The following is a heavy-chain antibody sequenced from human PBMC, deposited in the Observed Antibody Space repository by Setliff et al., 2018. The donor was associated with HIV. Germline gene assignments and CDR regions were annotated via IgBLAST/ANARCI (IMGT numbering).Heavy chain of an antibody. D-gene: IGHD2-15*01. Sequence: PSETLSLTCTVSGGSISSGSYYWSWIRQPAGKGLEWIGHIFTSGSTNYNPSLKSRVTISLDTSRNQFSLKLSSVTAADTAVYYCARGRGCSGGTCPYYFDYWGQGALVTVSS. CDR1: GGSISSGSYY. V-gene: IGHV4-61*09. CDR2: IFTSGST. J-gene: IGHJ4*02. CDR3: ARGRGCSGGTCPYYFDY.